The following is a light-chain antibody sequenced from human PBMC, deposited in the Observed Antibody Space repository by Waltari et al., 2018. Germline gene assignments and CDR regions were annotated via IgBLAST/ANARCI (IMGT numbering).Light chain of an antibody. Sequence: DIQLTQSPSTLSAYVGDRVTLTCRASQSVNMWWTWYQQKPGKAPKLLIYKTSSVESWGPVRFSGSGSGTACTLTIRSLQPDDFATYYCQQYNTYFTFGPGTKVDIK. CDR3: QQYNTYFT. V-gene: IGKV1-5*03. CDR1: QSVNMW. J-gene: IGKJ3*01. CDR2: KTS.